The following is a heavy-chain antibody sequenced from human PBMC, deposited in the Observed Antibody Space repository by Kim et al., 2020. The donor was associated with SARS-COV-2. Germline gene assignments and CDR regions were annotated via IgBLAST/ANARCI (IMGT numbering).Heavy chain of an antibody. CDR3: AKGVDGTNWGFLIMDY. J-gene: IGHJ4*02. D-gene: IGHD7-27*01. Sequence: GGSLRLSCAASGFTFSSYAMSWVRQAPGKGLEWVSAISGSGGSTYYADSVKGRFTISRDNSKNTLYLQMNSLRAEDTAVYYCAKGVDGTNWGFLIMDYWGQGTLVTVSS. CDR1: GFTFSSYA. V-gene: IGHV3-23*01. CDR2: ISGSGGST.